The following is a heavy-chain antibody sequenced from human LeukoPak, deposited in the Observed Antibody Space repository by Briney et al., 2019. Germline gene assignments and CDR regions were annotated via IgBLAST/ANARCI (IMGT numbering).Heavy chain of an antibody. V-gene: IGHV5-51*01. CDR1: GSGFTSYW. Sequence: GASLEISCRGSGSGFTSYWIGWVRQLPGKGLEWMGGIYPGDSDTSYSVSFQGQVTFSGDKPIRTAYLQRSSLKASDTAMYYCARLKAAAEGGWLDPWGQGTLVTVPS. J-gene: IGHJ5*02. CDR2: IYPGDSDT. D-gene: IGHD6-13*01. CDR3: ARLKAAAEGGWLDP.